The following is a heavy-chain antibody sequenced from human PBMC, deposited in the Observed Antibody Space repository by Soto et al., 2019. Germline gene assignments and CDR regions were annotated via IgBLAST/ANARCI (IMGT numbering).Heavy chain of an antibody. D-gene: IGHD3-16*01. CDR3: ARDLFEAARRGEYDFDI. V-gene: IGHV3-7*03. Sequence: PGGSLRLSCAASAFTFSSYWMSWVRQAPGKGLEWVANIKQDGSEKYYVDSVKGRFTISRDNAKNSLYLQMNSLRAEDTAVYYCARDLFEAARRGEYDFDIWGQMPMVTVSS. CDR2: IKQDGSEK. J-gene: IGHJ3*02. CDR1: AFTFSSYW.